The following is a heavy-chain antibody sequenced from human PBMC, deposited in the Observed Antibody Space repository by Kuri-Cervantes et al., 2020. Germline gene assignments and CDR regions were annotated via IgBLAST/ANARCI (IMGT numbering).Heavy chain of an antibody. CDR2: IKQDGSEK. D-gene: IGHD2-2*02. Sequence: GESLKISCAASGFTFSSYWMSWVRQAPGKGLEWVANIKQDGSEKYYVDSVKGRFTISRDNAKNSLYLQMNSLRAEDTAVYYCARGIYCSSTSCYREEYYYYYMDVWGKGTTVTVSS. CDR3: ARGIYCSSTSCYREEYYYYYMDV. CDR1: GFTFSSYW. V-gene: IGHV3-7*03. J-gene: IGHJ6*03.